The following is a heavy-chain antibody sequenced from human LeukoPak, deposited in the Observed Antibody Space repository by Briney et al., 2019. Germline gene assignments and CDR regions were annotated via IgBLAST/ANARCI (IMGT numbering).Heavy chain of an antibody. CDR2: ISYDGSNK. V-gene: IGHV3-30*04. CDR3: AAYCSGGSCPFMDV. Sequence: GSLRLSCAASGFTFSSYAMHWVRQAPGKGLEWVAVISYDGSNKYYADSVKGRFTISRDNSRNTLYLQMNSLRAEDTAVYYCAAYCSGGSCPFMDVWGKGTTVTVSS. D-gene: IGHD2-15*01. J-gene: IGHJ6*03. CDR1: GFTFSSYA.